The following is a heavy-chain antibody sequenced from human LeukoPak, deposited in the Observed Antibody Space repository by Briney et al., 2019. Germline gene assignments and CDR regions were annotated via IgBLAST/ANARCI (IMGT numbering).Heavy chain of an antibody. D-gene: IGHD1-26*01. V-gene: IGHV1-69*13. J-gene: IGHJ4*02. Sequence: SVKVSCKASGGTFSSYAISWVRQAPGQGLEWMGGIIPIFGTANYAQKFQGRVTITADESTSTAYMELSSLRSEDTAVYYCARGPQWDEQKGIFDYWGQGTLVTVSS. CDR1: GGTFSSYA. CDR2: IIPIFGTA. CDR3: ARGPQWDEQKGIFDY.